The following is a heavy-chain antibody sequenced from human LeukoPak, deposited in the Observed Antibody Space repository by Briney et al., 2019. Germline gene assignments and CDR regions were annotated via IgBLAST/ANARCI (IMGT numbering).Heavy chain of an antibody. V-gene: IGHV4-61*01. CDR1: GGSVSSGSYY. Sequence: SETLSLTCTVSGGSVSSGSYYWSWIRQPPGKGLEWIGYIYYSGSTNYNPSLKSRVTISVDTSKNQFSLKLSSVTAADTAVYYCAREINWRWLQLGWFDPWGQGTLVTVSS. J-gene: IGHJ5*02. D-gene: IGHD5-24*01. CDR3: AREINWRWLQLGWFDP. CDR2: IYYSGST.